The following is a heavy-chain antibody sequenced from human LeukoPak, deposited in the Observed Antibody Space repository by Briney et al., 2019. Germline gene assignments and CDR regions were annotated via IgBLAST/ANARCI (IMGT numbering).Heavy chain of an antibody. J-gene: IGHJ2*01. CDR2: IKSTTHGGTT. D-gene: IGHD3-10*01. V-gene: IGHV3-15*01. Sequence: TGRSLRLSCAASGFTFNNAWMNWVRQAPGKGLEWVGRIKSTTHGGTTDYAAPVKGRFTISRDDSKNTVYLQMDNLKTEDTAVYYCTTYYHGSWYFDLWGRGTLVTVSS. CDR1: GFTFNNAW. CDR3: TTYYHGSWYFDL.